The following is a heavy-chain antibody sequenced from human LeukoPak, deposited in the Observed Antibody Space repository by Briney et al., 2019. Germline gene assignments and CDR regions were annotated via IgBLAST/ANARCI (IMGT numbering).Heavy chain of an antibody. V-gene: IGHV4-59*08. CDR3: ARGLGEYAFDI. CDR2: IYYSGST. CDR1: GGSISGYY. D-gene: IGHD3-16*01. Sequence: SETLSLTCTVSGGSISGYYWSWIRQPPGEGLEWIGYIYYSGSTNYNPSLKSRVTISVDTSKNQFSLKLSSVTAADTAVYYCARGLGEYAFDIWGQGTMVTVSS. J-gene: IGHJ3*02.